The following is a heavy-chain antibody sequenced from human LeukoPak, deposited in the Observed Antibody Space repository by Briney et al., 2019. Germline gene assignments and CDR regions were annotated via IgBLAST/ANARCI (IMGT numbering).Heavy chain of an antibody. CDR2: VTQDGSDK. CDR3: ARDYCSSTGCHAVFDI. V-gene: IGHV3-7*01. J-gene: IGHJ3*02. Sequence: GGSLRLSCAASGVTFCSYWMSWVCETPGEGLEWVVNVTQDGSDKCYGDSVKGRLNISRDNAKNSLYLQMNSLGAEDTAMYYCARDYCSSTGCHAVFDIWGQGTMVTVSS. D-gene: IGHD2-2*01. CDR1: GVTFCSYW.